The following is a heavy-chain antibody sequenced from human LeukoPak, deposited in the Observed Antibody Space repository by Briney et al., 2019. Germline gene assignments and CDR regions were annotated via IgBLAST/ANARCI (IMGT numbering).Heavy chain of an antibody. CDR3: ARSIVGITNFDY. CDR2: IYSDGST. Sequence: GGSLRHSCAASGFIVSSNYMSWVRQAPGKGLEWVSVIYSDGSTYYADSVKGRFTISRDKSKNTLDLQMNSLRGEDTAVYYCARSIVGITNFDYWGQGTLVTVSS. D-gene: IGHD1-26*01. V-gene: IGHV3-66*01. J-gene: IGHJ4*02. CDR1: GFIVSSNY.